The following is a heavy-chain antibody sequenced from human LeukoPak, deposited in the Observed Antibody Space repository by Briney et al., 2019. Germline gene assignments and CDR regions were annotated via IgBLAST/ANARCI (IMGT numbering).Heavy chain of an antibody. J-gene: IGHJ4*02. CDR2: INPSGGTT. Sequence: GAAVKVSCKASGYTFTRYYMHWVRQAPGHRLEWMGIINPSGGTTNYAQKFQGRVTMTRDTSTSTVYMELSSLRSEDTAVYYCARGGEGRDGYNFPYFDYWGQGTLVTVSS. D-gene: IGHD5-24*01. CDR3: ARGGEGRDGYNFPYFDY. V-gene: IGHV1-46*01. CDR1: GYTFTRYY.